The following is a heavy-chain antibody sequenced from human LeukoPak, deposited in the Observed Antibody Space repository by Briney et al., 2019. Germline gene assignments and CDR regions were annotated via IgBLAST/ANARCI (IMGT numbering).Heavy chain of an antibody. Sequence: PSETLSLTRTVSGGSISSYYWSWIRQPPGKGLEWIGYISYSGSTNYNPSLKSRVTISIDTSKNQFSLKLSPVTAADTAVYYCARGASGYSYGWGQGTLVTVSS. CDR2: ISYSGST. CDR3: ARGASGYSYG. CDR1: GGSISSYY. D-gene: IGHD5-18*01. V-gene: IGHV4-59*01. J-gene: IGHJ4*02.